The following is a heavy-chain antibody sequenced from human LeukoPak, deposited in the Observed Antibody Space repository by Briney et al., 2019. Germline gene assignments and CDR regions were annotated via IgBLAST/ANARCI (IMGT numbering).Heavy chain of an antibody. CDR1: GYTFTSYD. D-gene: IGHD6-13*01. CDR3: ARDTVAAGTDY. V-gene: IGHV1-8*02. CDR2: MNPNSGNT. Sequence: ASVKVSCKASGYTFTSYDINWVRQATGQGLEWMGWMNPNSGNTGYAQKFQGRVTMTRDMSTSTVYMELSSLRSEDTAVYYCARDTVAAGTDYWGQGTLVTVSS. J-gene: IGHJ4*02.